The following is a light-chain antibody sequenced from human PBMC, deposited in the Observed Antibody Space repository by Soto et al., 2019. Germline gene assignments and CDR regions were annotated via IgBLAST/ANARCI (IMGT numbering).Light chain of an antibody. CDR3: QQYTDSPLT. V-gene: IGKV3-20*01. Sequence: EIVLTQSPGTLSLSPGERATLSCGASQSISSSYLAWYQKKSGQAPRLLIYGPANRATGIPDRFSASGSGTDFTLTISGLEPEDSAVYYCQQYTDSPLTFGGGTKVEIK. J-gene: IGKJ4*01. CDR2: GPA. CDR1: QSISSSY.